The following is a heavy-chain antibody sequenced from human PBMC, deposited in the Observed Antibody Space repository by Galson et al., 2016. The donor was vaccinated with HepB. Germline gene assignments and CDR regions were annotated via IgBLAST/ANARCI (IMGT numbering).Heavy chain of an antibody. Sequence: TLSLTCSFSGGTISSYDLYWSWIRQPAGKGLEWIGRIYASGTANYNPSLKSRVSMSIDTSKDRVHLKLTYVTAADTAVYYCAREFTYWGQGTLVTVSS. CDR2: IYASGTA. J-gene: IGHJ4*02. CDR3: AREFTY. CDR1: GGTISSYDLY. V-gene: IGHV4-61*02.